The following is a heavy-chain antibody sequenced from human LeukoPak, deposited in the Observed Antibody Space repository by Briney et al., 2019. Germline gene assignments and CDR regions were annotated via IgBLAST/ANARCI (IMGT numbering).Heavy chain of an antibody. V-gene: IGHV4-34*01. CDR2: INHSGST. CDR1: GVSFSGYY. D-gene: IGHD1-1*01. Sequence: SSETLSHTYAVYGVSFSGYYWRCMGQPPGKGLECIGEINHSGSTNYKPSLKSRVTMSVDTSKNQFSLKLSSVTAADTAVYYCARGAKLERRCRGYYYYYMDVWGKGTTV. CDR3: ARGAKLERRCRGYYYYYMDV. J-gene: IGHJ6*03.